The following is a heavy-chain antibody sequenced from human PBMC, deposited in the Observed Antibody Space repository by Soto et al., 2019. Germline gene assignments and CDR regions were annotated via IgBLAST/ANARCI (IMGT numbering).Heavy chain of an antibody. Sequence: LRLSCSASGFIFENFGMSWVRQAPGKGLEWISSISGSGFKKYYADSVKGRFTISRDNSKSTVYLELNNLSAEDTAVYHCAKNQGVELVPLATVDWFDPWGQGSVVTVSS. D-gene: IGHD1-26*01. CDR2: ISGSGFKK. J-gene: IGHJ5*02. V-gene: IGHV3-23*01. CDR3: AKNQGVELVPLATVDWFDP. CDR1: GFIFENFG.